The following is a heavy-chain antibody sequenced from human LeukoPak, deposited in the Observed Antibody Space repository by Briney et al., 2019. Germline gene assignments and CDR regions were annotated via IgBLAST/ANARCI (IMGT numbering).Heavy chain of an antibody. D-gene: IGHD6-13*01. CDR2: ISYSGST. CDR1: GGAIRSYY. J-gene: IGHJ4*02. Sequence: PSETLSLTCSVSGGAIRSYYWSWIRQPQGKGGEWVGDISYSGSTNYNPSLKSRVTISVDKSKNQLSLKLSSVTAADTAVYYCARHWETSSWYVDYWGQGTLVTVSS. V-gene: IGHV4-59*08. CDR3: ARHWETSSWYVDY.